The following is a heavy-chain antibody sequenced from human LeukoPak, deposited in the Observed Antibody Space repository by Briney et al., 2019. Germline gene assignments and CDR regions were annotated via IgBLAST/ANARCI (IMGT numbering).Heavy chain of an antibody. CDR2: ISGSGGST. D-gene: IGHD6-19*01. V-gene: IGHV3-23*01. CDR1: GFTFSSYA. J-gene: IGHJ4*02. Sequence: GGSLRLSCAASGFTFSSYAMSWVRQAPGKGLEWVSAISGSGGSTYYADSVKGRFTISRDNSKNTLYLQMNSLRAEDTAVYYCAKPSTNSSGWMIDYWGQGTLVTVSS. CDR3: AKPSTNSSGWMIDY.